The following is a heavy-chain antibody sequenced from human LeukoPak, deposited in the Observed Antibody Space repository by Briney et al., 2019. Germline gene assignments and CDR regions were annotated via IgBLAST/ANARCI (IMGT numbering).Heavy chain of an antibody. V-gene: IGHV4-34*01. D-gene: IGHD3-10*01. CDR3: ARSMVRGVNWFDP. J-gene: IGHJ5*02. CDR2: INHSGST. Sequence: SETLSLTCAVYGGSFSGYYWSWIRQPPGKGLEWIGEINHSGSTNYDPSLKSRVTISVDTSKNQFSLKLSSVTAADTAMYYCARSMVRGVNWFDPWGQGTLVTVSS. CDR1: GGSFSGYY.